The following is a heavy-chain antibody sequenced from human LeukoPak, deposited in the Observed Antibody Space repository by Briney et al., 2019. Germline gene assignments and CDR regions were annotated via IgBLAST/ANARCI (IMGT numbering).Heavy chain of an antibody. V-gene: IGHV3-23*01. CDR2: ISGSGGST. CDR1: GFTFSSYA. D-gene: IGHD6-13*01. J-gene: IGHJ5*02. Sequence: GGSLRLSCAASGFTFSSYAMSWVRQAPGKGLEWVSAISGSGGSTYYAASVKGRFTISRDNSKNTPYLQMNSLRAEDTAVYYCAKDSDQQLVHRFDPWGQGTLVTVSS. CDR3: AKDSDQQLVHRFDP.